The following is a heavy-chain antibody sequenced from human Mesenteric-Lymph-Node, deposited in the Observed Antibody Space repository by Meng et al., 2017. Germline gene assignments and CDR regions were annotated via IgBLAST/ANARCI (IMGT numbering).Heavy chain of an antibody. CDR2: INPSGGST. CDR1: GYNFSSYY. D-gene: IGHD3-10*01. Sequence: ASVKVSCKASGYNFSSYYMHWVRQAPGQGLEWMGIINPSGGSTSYAQRFQGRVTMNRDTSTSTVYMELSSPRSEDTAVYYWARDTFYYGSGGKINYWGQGTLVTVSS. V-gene: IGHV1-46*01. J-gene: IGHJ4*02. CDR3: ARDTFYYGSGGKINY.